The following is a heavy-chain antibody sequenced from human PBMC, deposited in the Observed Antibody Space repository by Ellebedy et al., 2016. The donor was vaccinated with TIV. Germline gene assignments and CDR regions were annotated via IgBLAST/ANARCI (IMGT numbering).Heavy chain of an antibody. CDR1: GFTFGDHC. Sequence: GESLKISCTASGFTFGDHCMSWFRQAPGKGLEWVGFIRSKVYGGTTEYAASVKGRFTISRDDSKSIAYLQMNSLKTEDTAVYSCTRHYDSSGYSHFDSWGQGTLVTVSS. D-gene: IGHD3-22*01. CDR3: TRHYDSSGYSHFDS. J-gene: IGHJ4*02. CDR2: IRSKVYGGTT. V-gene: IGHV3-49*03.